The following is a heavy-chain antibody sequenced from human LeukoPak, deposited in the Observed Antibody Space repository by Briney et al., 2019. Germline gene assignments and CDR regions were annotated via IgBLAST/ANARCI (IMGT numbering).Heavy chain of an antibody. J-gene: IGHJ3*02. CDR3: ARKDGDI. Sequence: AGGSLRLSCTVSGISIDDYTMSWFRQAPGKGLEWVGFIRSKAYGGTTEHAASVKGRFSISRDDSRSIAYLQMNSLKTEDTAVYYCARKDGDIWGQGTMVTVSS. V-gene: IGHV3-49*03. CDR1: GISIDDYT. CDR2: IRSKAYGGTT.